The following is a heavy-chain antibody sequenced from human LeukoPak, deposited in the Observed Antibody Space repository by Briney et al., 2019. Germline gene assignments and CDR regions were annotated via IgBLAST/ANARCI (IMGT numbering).Heavy chain of an antibody. Sequence: GGSLRLSCVVSGITFSNAWMNWVRQTPGKGLEWVGRIKSKVNGGTTDYAAPVKGRFTISRDDSKNTLYLQMNSLRAEDTAVYYCARNSGTNGCLDYWGQGTLVTVSS. CDR1: GITFSNAW. J-gene: IGHJ4*02. CDR2: IKSKVNGGTT. D-gene: IGHD1/OR15-1a*01. CDR3: ARNSGTNGCLDY. V-gene: IGHV3-15*07.